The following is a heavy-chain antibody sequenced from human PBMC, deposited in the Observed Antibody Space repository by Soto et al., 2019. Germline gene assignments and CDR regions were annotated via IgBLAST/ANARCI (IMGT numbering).Heavy chain of an antibody. V-gene: IGHV1-18*01. Sequence: ASVKVSRKASGYTFTTYGISCVRHAPGQGLEGMGWISAYNSNTNYAQKLQGRVTMTTDTSTSTAYMELRSLRSDDTAVYYCARDRIAAAGTGNWFDPWGQGTLVTVSS. J-gene: IGHJ5*02. CDR1: GYTFTTYG. CDR2: ISAYNSNT. CDR3: ARDRIAAAGTGNWFDP. D-gene: IGHD6-13*01.